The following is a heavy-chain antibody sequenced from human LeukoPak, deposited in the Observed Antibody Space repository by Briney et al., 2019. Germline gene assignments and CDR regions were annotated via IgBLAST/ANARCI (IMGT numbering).Heavy chain of an antibody. CDR3: ARDQGLASSSTLCCDY. Sequence: ASVKVSCKASGYTFTGYYMHWVRQAPGQGLEWMGWINPNSGGTNYAQKFQGRVTMTRDTSISIAYMELSRLRSDDTAVYYCARDQGLASSSTLCCDYWGQGTLVTVSS. J-gene: IGHJ4*02. CDR1: GYTFTGYY. CDR2: INPNSGGT. D-gene: IGHD6-6*01. V-gene: IGHV1-2*02.